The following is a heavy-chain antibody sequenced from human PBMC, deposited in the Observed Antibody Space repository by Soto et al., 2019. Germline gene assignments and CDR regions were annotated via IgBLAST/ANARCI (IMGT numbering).Heavy chain of an antibody. Sequence: PGGSLRLSCAASGFTFSSYAMSWVRQAPGKGLEWVSAISGSGGSTYYADSVKGRFTISRDNSKNTLYLQMNSLRAEDTAVYYCAKDQNSYGRKGGFDYWGQGTLVTVSS. CDR2: ISGSGGST. D-gene: IGHD5-18*01. V-gene: IGHV3-23*01. CDR3: AKDQNSYGRKGGFDY. J-gene: IGHJ4*02. CDR1: GFTFSSYA.